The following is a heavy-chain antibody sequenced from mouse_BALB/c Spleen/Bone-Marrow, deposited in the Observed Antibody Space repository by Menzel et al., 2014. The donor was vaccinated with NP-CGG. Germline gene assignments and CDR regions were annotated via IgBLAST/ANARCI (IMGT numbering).Heavy chain of an antibody. Sequence: ESGPSLVKPSQTLSLTCSVTGDSITSCYWNWIRKFPGNKLEYMGYISYSGSTYYNPSLKSRISITRDTSKNRYYLQLNSVTTEDTATYYCARGGGSSYNYAMDYWGQGTSVTVSS. CDR1: GDSITSCY. D-gene: IGHD1-1*01. V-gene: IGHV3-8*02. CDR3: ARGGGSSYNYAMDY. CDR2: ISYSGST. J-gene: IGHJ4*01.